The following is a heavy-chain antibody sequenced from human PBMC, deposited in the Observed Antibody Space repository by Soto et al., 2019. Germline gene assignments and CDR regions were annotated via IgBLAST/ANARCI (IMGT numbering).Heavy chain of an antibody. CDR3: ARDKGIAAAGRYFQH. J-gene: IGHJ1*01. CDR2: ISYDGSNK. CDR1: GFAFSSYA. Sequence: PGGSLRLSCAASGFAFSSYAMHWVRQAPGKGLEWVAVISYDGSNKYYADSVKGRFTISRDNSKNTLYLQMNSLRAEDTAVYYSARDKGIAAAGRYFQHWGQGTLVTVSS. D-gene: IGHD6-13*01. V-gene: IGHV3-30-3*01.